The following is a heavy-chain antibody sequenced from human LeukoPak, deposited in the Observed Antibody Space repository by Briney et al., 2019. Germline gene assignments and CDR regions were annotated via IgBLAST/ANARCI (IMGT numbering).Heavy chain of an antibody. V-gene: IGHV4-59*01. CDR2: IYYSGST. CDR3: AREETHSYYFAY. Sequence: SETLSLTCTVSGGSISSYYWSWIRQPPGKGLEWIGYIYYSGSTNYNPSLKSRVTISVDTSKNQFSLKLSSVTAADTAVYYCAREETHSYYFAYWGQGTLVTVSS. J-gene: IGHJ4*02. CDR1: GGSISSYY.